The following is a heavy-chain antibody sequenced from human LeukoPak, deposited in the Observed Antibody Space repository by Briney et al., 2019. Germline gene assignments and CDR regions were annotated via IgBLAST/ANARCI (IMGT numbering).Heavy chain of an antibody. J-gene: IGHJ4*02. Sequence: PGGSLRLSCAASGFPFSSYAMSWVRHAPGKGLEWVSAISGSGGSTYYADSVKGRFTISRYNSKNTLYVKMYSVRAEDTAVYYCAKDTFLSSELWCIATMRWYLYLGVVEDWGQGSLVTVSS. D-gene: IGHD4-23*01. CDR1: GFPFSSYA. CDR3: AKDTFLSSELWCIATMRWYLYLGVVED. CDR2: ISGSGGST. V-gene: IGHV3-23*01.